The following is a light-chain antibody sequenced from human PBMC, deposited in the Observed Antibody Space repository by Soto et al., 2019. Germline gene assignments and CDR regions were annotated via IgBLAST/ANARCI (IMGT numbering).Light chain of an antibody. Sequence: TVVTQSPATLSVSPGETATLSCRASQSVNSNLAWYQQKLGQAPRVLIYGASTRATGVPARFSGSGSGTEFILPISSLQSEDFAVYFCQHYNTWPWTFGQGTKVEIK. CDR3: QHYNTWPWT. CDR1: QSVNSN. V-gene: IGKV3-15*01. CDR2: GAS. J-gene: IGKJ1*01.